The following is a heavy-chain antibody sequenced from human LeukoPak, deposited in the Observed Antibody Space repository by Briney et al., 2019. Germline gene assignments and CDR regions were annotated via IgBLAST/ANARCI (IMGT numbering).Heavy chain of an antibody. V-gene: IGHV3-30*02. CDR2: MQYDGSVE. CDR1: GFSFSNYG. D-gene: IGHD6-19*01. CDR3: ARDRSYSSGWYVEDY. Sequence: GGSLRLSCVASGFSFSNYGTHWVRQAPGKGLEWVTFMQYDGSVEFYADSVKGRFTISRDNSKNTVYLQMTSLRTEDTAVYYCARDRSYSSGWYVEDYWGQGTLVTVSS. J-gene: IGHJ4*02.